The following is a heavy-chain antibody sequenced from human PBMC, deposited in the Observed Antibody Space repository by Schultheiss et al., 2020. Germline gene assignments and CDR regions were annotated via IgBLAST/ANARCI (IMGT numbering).Heavy chain of an antibody. CDR2: IYYSGST. V-gene: IGHV4-4*07. CDR1: GGSISSYY. Sequence: SETLSLTCTVSGGSISSYYWSWIRQPAGKGLEWIGSIYYSGSTNYNPSLKSRVTISVDTSKNQFSLKLSSVTAADTAVYFCVRDLVPATGRFDYWGQGTLLTVSS. CDR3: VRDLVPATGRFDY. D-gene: IGHD4-11*01. J-gene: IGHJ4*02.